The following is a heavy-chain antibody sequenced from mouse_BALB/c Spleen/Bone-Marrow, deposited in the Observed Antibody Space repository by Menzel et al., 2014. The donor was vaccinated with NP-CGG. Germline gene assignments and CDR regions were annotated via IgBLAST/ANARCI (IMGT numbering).Heavy chain of an antibody. J-gene: IGHJ4*01. V-gene: IGHV2-3*01. Sequence: QVHVKQSGPGLVSPPQSLSITCTVSGFSLTSYGVSWVRQPPGKGLEWLGVIWGDGSTNYHSALMSRLSISKDNSKSQVFLKLNSLQTDDTATYYCAKWDGYAYYYAMDYWGQGTSVAVSS. CDR2: IWGDGST. D-gene: IGHD2-2*01. CDR1: GFSLTSYG. CDR3: AKWDGYAYYYAMDY.